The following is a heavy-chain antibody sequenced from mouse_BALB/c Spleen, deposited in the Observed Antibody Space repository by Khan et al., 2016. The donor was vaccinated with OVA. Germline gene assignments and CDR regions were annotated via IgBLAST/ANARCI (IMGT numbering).Heavy chain of an antibody. D-gene: IGHD1-1*01. CDR2: VYPGDGNT. J-gene: IGHJ2*01. V-gene: IGHV1-87*01. CDR1: GYTFTSYW. Sequence: QVQLKQSGTELARPGASVKLSCKASGYTFTSYWMQWVKQRPGQGLEWIGAVYPGDGNTRYTQKFKGKATLTADKYSSTAYIQLSSLASEDSAVYYCARGGITTGYFDYWGQGTTLTVAS. CDR3: ARGGITTGYFDY.